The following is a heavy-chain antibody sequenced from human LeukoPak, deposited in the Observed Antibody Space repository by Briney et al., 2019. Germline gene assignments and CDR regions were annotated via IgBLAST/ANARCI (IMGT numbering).Heavy chain of an antibody. CDR3: ARGDYYDFWSGYFENYYYYGMDV. V-gene: IGHV3-21*01. J-gene: IGHJ6*02. D-gene: IGHD3-3*01. Sequence: GGSLRLSCAASGFTFSSYSMNWVRQAPGKGLEWVSSISSSSSYIYYADSVKGRFTISRDNAKNSLYLQMNSLRAEDTAVYYCARGDYYDFWSGYFENYYYYGMDVRGQGTTVTVSS. CDR1: GFTFSSYS. CDR2: ISSSSSYI.